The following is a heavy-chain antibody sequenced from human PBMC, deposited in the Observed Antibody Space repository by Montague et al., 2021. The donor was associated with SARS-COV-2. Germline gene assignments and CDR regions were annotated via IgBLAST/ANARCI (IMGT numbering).Heavy chain of an antibody. CDR3: ARFWSGYVDK. J-gene: IGHJ4*02. Sequence: SETLSLTCSFSGGSIRSYYWSWIRLPPGKALEWLGYIYYTGETTYNPSLKSRVTISVDTSRSQFSLRLTSVTVADTAVYFCARFWSGYVDKWSQGTLVTVSS. CDR2: IYYTGET. D-gene: IGHD3-3*01. CDR1: GGSIRSYY. V-gene: IGHV4-59*01.